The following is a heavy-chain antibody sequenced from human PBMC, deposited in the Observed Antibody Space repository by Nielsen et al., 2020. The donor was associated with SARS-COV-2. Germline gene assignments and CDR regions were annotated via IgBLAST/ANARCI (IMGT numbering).Heavy chain of an antibody. CDR2: IYYSGST. D-gene: IGHD4-17*01. V-gene: IGHV4-59*01. J-gene: IGHJ3*02. CDR1: GGSISSYY. Sequence: SETLSLTCTVSGGSISSYYWSWIRQPPGKGLEWIGYIYYSGSTNYNPSLKSRVTISVDTSKNQFSLKLSSVTAADTSVYYCARVYDYANAFDIWGQGTMVTVSS. CDR3: ARVYDYANAFDI.